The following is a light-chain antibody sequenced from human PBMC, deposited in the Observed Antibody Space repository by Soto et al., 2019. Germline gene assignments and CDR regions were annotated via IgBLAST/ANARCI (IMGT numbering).Light chain of an antibody. V-gene: IGKV3-15*01. CDR3: QQYNDWPPDT. CDR1: QSVSSN. J-gene: IGKJ3*01. Sequence: EIVMTQSPATLSVSPGERATLSCRASQSVSSNLAWYQLKPGQAPRLLIYGASTRATGIPARFSGSGSGTEFPLTISSLQSEDFAVYYCQQYNDWPPDTFGPGTKVDIK. CDR2: GAS.